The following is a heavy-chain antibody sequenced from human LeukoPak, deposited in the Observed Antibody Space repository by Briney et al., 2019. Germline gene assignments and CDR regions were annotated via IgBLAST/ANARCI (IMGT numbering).Heavy chain of an antibody. J-gene: IGHJ5*02. CDR2: INAGNGNT. Sequence: ASVKVSCKASGYTFTSYAMHWVRQAPGQRLEWMGWINAGNGNTKYSQKFQGRVTITRDTSASTAYMELSSLRSKDTAVYYCARGGPAARGNNWFDPWGQGTLVTVSS. D-gene: IGHD2-2*01. CDR1: GYTFTSYA. V-gene: IGHV1-3*01. CDR3: ARGGPAARGNNWFDP.